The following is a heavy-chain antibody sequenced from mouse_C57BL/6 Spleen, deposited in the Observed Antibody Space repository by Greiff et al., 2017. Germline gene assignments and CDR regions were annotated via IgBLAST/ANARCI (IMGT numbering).Heavy chain of an antibody. CDR1: GYTFTSYW. CDR3: ARGSYGYFDV. CDR2: INPSSGYT. D-gene: IGHD1-1*01. J-gene: IGHJ1*03. V-gene: IGHV1-7*01. Sequence: QVHVKQSGAELAKPGASVKLSCKASGYTFTSYWMHWVKQRPGQGLEWIGYINPSSGYTKYNQKFKDKATLTADKSSSTAYMQLSSLTYEDSAVYYCARGSYGYFDVWGTGTTVTVSS.